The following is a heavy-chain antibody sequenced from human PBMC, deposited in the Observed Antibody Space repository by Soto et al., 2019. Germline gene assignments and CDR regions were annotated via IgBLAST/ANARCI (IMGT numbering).Heavy chain of an antibody. J-gene: IGHJ3*02. CDR2: IKQDGSEK. D-gene: IGHD3-3*01. V-gene: IGHV3-7*03. CDR1: GFTFSSYW. Sequence: GGSLRLSCAASGFTFSSYWMSWVRQAPGKGLEWVANIKQDGSEKYYVDSVKGRFTISRDNAKNSLYLQMNSLRAEDTAVYYCARAVSVVTIFGVPSGAAFDIWGQGTMVTVSS. CDR3: ARAVSVVTIFGVPSGAAFDI.